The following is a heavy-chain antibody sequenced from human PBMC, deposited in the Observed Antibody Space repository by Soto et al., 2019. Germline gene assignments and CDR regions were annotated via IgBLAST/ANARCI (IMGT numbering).Heavy chain of an antibody. J-gene: IGHJ3*02. CDR1: RFTFSSYT. CDR2: ISSSTTYI. CDR3: ARDFDSSGSYAPVGAFGI. D-gene: IGHD3-22*01. Sequence: PGVSLRLSCSASRFTFSSYTMNWVRQAPGKGLEWVSSISSSTTYIYNADSLKGRFTISRDNAKNSLYLQVNSLRAEATAVYYCARDFDSSGSYAPVGAFGICVQRTMVTVSS. V-gene: IGHV3-21*03.